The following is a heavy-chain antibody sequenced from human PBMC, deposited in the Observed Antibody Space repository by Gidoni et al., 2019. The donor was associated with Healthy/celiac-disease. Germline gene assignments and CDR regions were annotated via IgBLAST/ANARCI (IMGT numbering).Heavy chain of an antibody. Sequence: QVQLVESGGGVVQPGRSLRLSCAASGFTFSSYGMPWVRQAPGKGLEWVAVIWYDGSNKYYADSVKGRFTISRDNSKNTLYLQMNSLRAEDTAVYYCARVSKPYCSSTSCYTDRDYYGMDVWGQGTTVTVSS. V-gene: IGHV3-33*01. CDR3: ARVSKPYCSSTSCYTDRDYYGMDV. J-gene: IGHJ6*02. D-gene: IGHD2-2*02. CDR2: IWYDGSNK. CDR1: GFTFSSYG.